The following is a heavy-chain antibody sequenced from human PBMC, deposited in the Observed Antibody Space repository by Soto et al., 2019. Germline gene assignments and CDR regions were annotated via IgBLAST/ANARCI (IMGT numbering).Heavy chain of an antibody. V-gene: IGHV3-7*03. D-gene: IGHD3-16*01. CDR1: GFSFSSYW. CDR3: AGDGVRNGAYNGWLAP. CDR2: IKQDGREK. J-gene: IGHJ5*02. Sequence: DVQLVESGGDLVQPGGSLRLSCAASGFSFSSYWMTWVRQAPGKGLEWVANIKQDGREKYYVASVKGRFTISMDNGKNLLLLQMDSLTPDDTSVYYCAGDGVRNGAYNGWLAPWGQGTLVTVSS.